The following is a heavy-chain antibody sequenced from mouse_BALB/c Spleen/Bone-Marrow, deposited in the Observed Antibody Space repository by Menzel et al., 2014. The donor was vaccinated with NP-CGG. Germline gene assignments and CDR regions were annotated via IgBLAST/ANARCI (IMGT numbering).Heavy chain of an antibody. D-gene: IGHD2-14*01. CDR3: ARWGRYDWYFDV. J-gene: IGHJ1*01. CDR2: IHPYNDDS. CDR1: GYTFTSYI. V-gene: IGHV1-14*01. Sequence: VQLQQSGPELVKHGASVKMSCKASGYTFTSYIMHWVRQKPGQGLEWIGYIHPYNDDSKFNEKFEGKATLTSDKSSNTAYMELSSLTSEGSAVYYCARWGRYDWYFDVWGAGTTVTVSS.